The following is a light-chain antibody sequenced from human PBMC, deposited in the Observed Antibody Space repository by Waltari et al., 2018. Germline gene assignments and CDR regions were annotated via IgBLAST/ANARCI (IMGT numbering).Light chain of an antibody. V-gene: IGLV4-69*01. Sequence: QLVLTQSPSASASLGASVKLTCTLSSGHSSNIIAWLQQQPGKGPRYLMKVNSDGSHRKGDDIPARFSGSSAGAERHRTMSSHQSEDEGDYYCETGGDGTWVFGGGTKLTVL. J-gene: IGLJ3*02. CDR1: SGHSSNI. CDR3: ETGGDGTWV. CDR2: VNSDGSH.